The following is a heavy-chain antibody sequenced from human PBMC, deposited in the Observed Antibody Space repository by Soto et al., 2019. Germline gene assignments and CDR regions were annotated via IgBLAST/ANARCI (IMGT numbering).Heavy chain of an antibody. V-gene: IGHV3-30*18. CDR2: ISYDGSNK. Sequence: PGGSLRLSCAASGFTFSNYGMHWVRQAPGKGLEWVAVISYDGSNKYCADSVKGRFTISRDNSKNTLYLQMNSLRAEDTAVYYCAKAIYSSSWYNYYYYGMDVWGQGTTVTVSS. J-gene: IGHJ6*02. D-gene: IGHD6-13*01. CDR3: AKAIYSSSWYNYYYYGMDV. CDR1: GFTFSNYG.